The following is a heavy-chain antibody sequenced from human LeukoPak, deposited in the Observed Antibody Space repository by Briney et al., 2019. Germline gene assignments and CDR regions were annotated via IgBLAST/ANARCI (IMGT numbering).Heavy chain of an antibody. CDR3: ARVSSGGWS. V-gene: IGHV3-30*04. CDR2: ISYDGSNK. Sequence: GGSLRLSCAASGFTFSSYAMHWVRQAPGKGLEWVAVISYDGSNKYYADSVKGRFTISRDNAKNSLYLQMNSLRAEDTAVYYCARVSSGGWSWGQGTLVTVSS. D-gene: IGHD6-19*01. J-gene: IGHJ5*02. CDR1: GFTFSSYA.